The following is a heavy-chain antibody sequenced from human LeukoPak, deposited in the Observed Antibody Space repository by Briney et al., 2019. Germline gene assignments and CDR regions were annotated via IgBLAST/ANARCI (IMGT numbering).Heavy chain of an antibody. J-gene: IGHJ4*02. V-gene: IGHV3-11*06. Sequence: GGSLRLSSAASGFTFSDYHMSWIRQAPGKGLEWVSYISLSSTYTNYADSVKGRFTISRDNAKNLLYLQMNSLRVEDTAVYYCARDGWFGELDKDHFDYWGQGTLVTVSS. CDR3: ARDGWFGELDKDHFDY. CDR1: GFTFSDYH. CDR2: ISLSSTYT. D-gene: IGHD3-10*01.